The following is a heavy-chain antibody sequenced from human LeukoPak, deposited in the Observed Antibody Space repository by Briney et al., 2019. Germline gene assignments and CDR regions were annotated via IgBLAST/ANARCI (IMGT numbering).Heavy chain of an antibody. V-gene: IGHV3-7*01. CDR3: ARGPNSNWSGLDF. CDR2: IKEDGSER. Sequence: PGGSLRLSCEGSAFIFSGHWMNWARQTPGKGLEWVASIKEDGSERQYVDSVKGRFSISRDNTKGSLFLQLNSLRAEDTAVYYCARGPNSNWSGLDFWGQGTLLTVSS. CDR1: AFIFSGHW. J-gene: IGHJ4*02. D-gene: IGHD6-6*01.